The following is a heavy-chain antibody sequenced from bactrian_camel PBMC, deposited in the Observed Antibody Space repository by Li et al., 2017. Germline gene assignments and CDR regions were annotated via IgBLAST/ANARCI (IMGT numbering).Heavy chain of an antibody. J-gene: IGHJ4*01. Sequence: QLVESGGGSVQAGGSLRLSCVASGFTTSSRSCLGWFRQAPGKEREAVALHDSIGTNYADSVKGRFTASKDNAKNTLYLQMNTLKPEDTAMYYCAASRWFKFSCRSQLDFEYWGQGTQVTVS. CDR1: GFTTSSRSC. D-gene: IGHD1*01. V-gene: IGHV3S53*01. CDR3: AASRWFKFSCRSQLDFEY. CDR2: HDSIGT.